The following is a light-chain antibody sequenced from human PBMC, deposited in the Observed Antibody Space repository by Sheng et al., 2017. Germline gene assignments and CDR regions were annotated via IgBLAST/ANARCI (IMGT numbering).Light chain of an antibody. Sequence: EIVLTQSPGTLSLSPGERATLSCRASQAINSRHLAWYQQKPGQAPRLLFYGASTRATGVPDRFSGSGSGTDFTLTISRLEPEDFAVFYCQQYVDSPRTFGQGTKVEIK. CDR3: QQYVDSPRT. CDR1: QAINSRH. CDR2: GAS. V-gene: IGKV3-20*01. J-gene: IGKJ1*01.